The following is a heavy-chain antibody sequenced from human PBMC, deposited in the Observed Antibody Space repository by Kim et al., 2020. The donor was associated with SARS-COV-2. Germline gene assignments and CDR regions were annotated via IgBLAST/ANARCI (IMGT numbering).Heavy chain of an antibody. J-gene: IGHJ3*02. V-gene: IGHV3-53*01. CDR1: GFTVSSNY. D-gene: IGHD4-17*01. Sequence: GGSLRLSCAASGFTVSSNYMSWVRQAPGKGLEWVSVIYSGGSTYYADSVKGRFTISRDNSKNTLYLQMNSLRAEDTAVYYCAREYGDYGHAFDIWGQGTMVTVSS. CDR2: IYSGGST. CDR3: AREYGDYGHAFDI.